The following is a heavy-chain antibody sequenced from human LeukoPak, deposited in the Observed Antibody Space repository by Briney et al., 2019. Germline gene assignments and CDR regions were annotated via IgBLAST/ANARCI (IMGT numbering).Heavy chain of an antibody. CDR2: IKSKTDGGTT. CDR1: GFTFSNAW. V-gene: IGHV3-15*01. J-gene: IGHJ4*02. D-gene: IGHD3-9*01. Sequence: GGSLRLSCAASGFTFSNAWMSWVRQAPGKGLEWVGRIKSKTDGGTTDYAAPVKGRFTISRDDSKNTLYLQMNSLKTEDTAVYYCTTAGAYDILTGYYADPVDYWGQETLVTVSS. CDR3: TTAGAYDILTGYYADPVDY.